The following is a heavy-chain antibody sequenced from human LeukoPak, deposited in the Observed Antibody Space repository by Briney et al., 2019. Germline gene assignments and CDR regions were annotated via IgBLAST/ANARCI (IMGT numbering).Heavy chain of an antibody. D-gene: IGHD3-10*01. V-gene: IGHV3-23*01. Sequence: GASLSLSCEASGFTFSSYGMSWVRQAPGKGLEWVSAISGSGGSTYYADSVKGRFTISRDNSKNTLYLQMNSLRAEDTAVYYCAKDRIRRITMVRGVIITSGHWGQGTLVTVSS. J-gene: IGHJ4*02. CDR3: AKDRIRRITMVRGVIITSGH. CDR1: GFTFSSYG. CDR2: ISGSGGST.